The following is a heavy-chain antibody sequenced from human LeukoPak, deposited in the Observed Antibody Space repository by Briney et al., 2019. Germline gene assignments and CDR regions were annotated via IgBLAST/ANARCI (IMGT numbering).Heavy chain of an antibody. D-gene: IGHD4-23*01. CDR2: VSYDGGNK. J-gene: IGHJ4*02. V-gene: IGHV3-30*03. CDR1: GFTFGSYG. CDR3: ARGYGGQDYFDY. Sequence: GRSLRLSCAASGFTFGSYGMHWVRQAPGKGLEWVAVVSYDGGNKDYADSVKGRFTISRDNSKNTLYLQMNSLRAEDTAEYYCARGYGGQDYFDYWGQGTLVTVSS.